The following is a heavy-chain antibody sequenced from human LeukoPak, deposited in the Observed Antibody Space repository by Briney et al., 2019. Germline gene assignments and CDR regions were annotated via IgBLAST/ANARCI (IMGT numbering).Heavy chain of an antibody. J-gene: IGHJ4*02. CDR3: ARSVAGSDY. Sequence: SETLSLTCAVYGGSFSGYYWSWIRQPPGKGLEWIGEINHSGSTNYNPSLKSRVTISVDTSKNQFSLKLSSVTAADTAVYYCARSVAGSDYWGQGALVTVSS. V-gene: IGHV4-34*01. CDR1: GGSFSGYY. CDR2: INHSGST. D-gene: IGHD6-19*01.